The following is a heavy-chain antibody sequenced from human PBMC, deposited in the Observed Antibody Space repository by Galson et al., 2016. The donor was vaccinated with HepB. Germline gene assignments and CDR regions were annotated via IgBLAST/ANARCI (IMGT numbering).Heavy chain of an antibody. D-gene: IGHD6-13*01. CDR1: GYTFTNYA. CDR3: ARGSSWYDY. J-gene: IGHJ4*02. V-gene: IGHV1-3*04. CDR2: INTGNGNT. Sequence: SVKVSCKASGYTFTNYAFHWMRQAPGQRLEWMGWINTGNGNTKYSQKVQGRVTIIRDTVANTAYMELNSLKFEDTAVYYCARGSSWYDYWGQGTLVTVSS.